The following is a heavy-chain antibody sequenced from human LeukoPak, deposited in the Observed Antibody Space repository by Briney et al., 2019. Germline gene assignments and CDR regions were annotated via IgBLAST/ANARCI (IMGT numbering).Heavy chain of an antibody. CDR3: AKVLGSSSWYSLGY. CDR2: ISSSAAKT. V-gene: IGHV3-23*01. D-gene: IGHD6-13*01. Sequence: GGSLRLSCSASGFTFSSYDMTWVRQAPGKGLEYLSGISSSAAKTYYPDSVKGRFTISRDNNKGSLYLQMNSLRTEDTALYYCAKVLGSSSWYSLGYWGQGTLVTVSS. CDR1: GFTFSSYD. J-gene: IGHJ4*02.